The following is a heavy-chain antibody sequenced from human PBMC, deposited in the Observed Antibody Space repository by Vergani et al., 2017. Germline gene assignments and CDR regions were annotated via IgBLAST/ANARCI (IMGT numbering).Heavy chain of an antibody. D-gene: IGHD2-2*02. J-gene: IGHJ5*02. CDR3: ARGCGSTSCYKRGEDWFDP. V-gene: IGHV1-46*01. Sequence: VQLVESGGGLVKPGASVKVSCQASGYTFTSYYIHWVRQAPGQGLEWMGIINPSGGSTNYAQKFQGRVTMTRDTSTSTVFMELSSLRSEDTAVYYCARGCGSTSCYKRGEDWFDPWGQGTLVTVSS. CDR2: INPSGGST. CDR1: GYTFTSYY.